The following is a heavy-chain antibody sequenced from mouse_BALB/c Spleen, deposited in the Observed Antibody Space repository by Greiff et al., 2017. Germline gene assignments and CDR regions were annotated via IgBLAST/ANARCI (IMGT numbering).Heavy chain of an antibody. Sequence: VQLQQSGAELAKPGASVKMSCKASGYTFTSYWMHWVKQRPGQGLEWIGYINPSTGYTEYNQKFKDKATLTADKSSSTAYMQLSSLTSEDSAVYYCARYITTARGFAYWGQGTLVTVSA. J-gene: IGHJ3*01. CDR1: GYTFTSYW. V-gene: IGHV1-7*01. D-gene: IGHD1-2*01. CDR2: INPSTGYT. CDR3: ARYITTARGFAY.